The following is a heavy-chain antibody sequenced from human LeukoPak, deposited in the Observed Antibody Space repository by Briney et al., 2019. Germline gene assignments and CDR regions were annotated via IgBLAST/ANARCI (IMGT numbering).Heavy chain of an antibody. CDR2: IYPGDSDT. D-gene: IGHD2-2*01. J-gene: IGHJ4*02. CDR3: ARLARPGYCSSTTCLVFDY. V-gene: IGHV5-51*01. Sequence: NAGESLKISCKGSGYSFTSYWIGWVRQMPGKGLEWMGIIYPGDSDTRYSPSFQGQVTISADKSISTAYLQWSSLKASDTAMYYCARLARPGYCSSTTCLVFDYWGQGTLVTVSS. CDR1: GYSFTSYW.